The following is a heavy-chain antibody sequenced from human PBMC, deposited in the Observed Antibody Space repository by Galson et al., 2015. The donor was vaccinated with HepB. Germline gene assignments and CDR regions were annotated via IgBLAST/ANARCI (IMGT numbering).Heavy chain of an antibody. CDR1: GFTFSSYA. D-gene: IGHD1-26*01. J-gene: IGHJ3*02. CDR2: ISGSGGST. CDR3: AKGREGCLDAFDI. Sequence: SLRLSCAASGFTFSSYAMSWVRQAPGKGLEWVAAISGSGGSTYYADSVKGRFTISRDNSKNTLYLQMNSLRAEDTAVYYCAKGREGCLDAFDIWGQGTMVTVSS. V-gene: IGHV3-23*01.